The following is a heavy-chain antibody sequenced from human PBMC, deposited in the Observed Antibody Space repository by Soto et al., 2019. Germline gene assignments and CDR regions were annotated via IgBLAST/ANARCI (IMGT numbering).Heavy chain of an antibody. CDR2: ISAYNGNT. V-gene: IGHV1-18*04. J-gene: IGHJ4*02. Sequence: QVQLVQSGAEVKKPGASVKVSCKASGYTFTSYGISWVRQAPGQGLEGMGWISAYNGNTNYAQKLQGRVTMTTDTSTSTAYMELRTMRSDDTAVYYCARFDCSGGSCYGSDYWGQGTLVTVSS. CDR3: ARFDCSGGSCYGSDY. CDR1: GYTFTSYG. D-gene: IGHD2-15*01.